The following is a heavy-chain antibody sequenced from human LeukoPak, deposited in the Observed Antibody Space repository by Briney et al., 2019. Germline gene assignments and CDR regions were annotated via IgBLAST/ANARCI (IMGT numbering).Heavy chain of an antibody. J-gene: IGHJ4*02. Sequence: ASVKVSCKASGYTFTGYYIHWVRQAPGQGLEWMGWINPNSGGTNYAQNFQGRVTMTRDTSISTAYMELSRPRSDDTAVYYCARAFSSSWYGPGDCWGQGTLVTVSS. D-gene: IGHD6-13*01. V-gene: IGHV1-2*02. CDR3: ARAFSSSWYGPGDC. CDR1: GYTFTGYY. CDR2: INPNSGGT.